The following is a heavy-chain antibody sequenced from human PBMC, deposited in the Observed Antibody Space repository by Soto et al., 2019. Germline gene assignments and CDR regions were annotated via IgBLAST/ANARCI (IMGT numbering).Heavy chain of an antibody. Sequence: SVKVSCKASGGTFSSYAISWVRQAPGQGLEWMGGIIPIFGTANYAQKFQGRVTITADESTSTAYMELSSLRSEGTAVYYCARDARGKQQLVQPARRINWFDPWGQGTLVTVSS. CDR1: GGTFSSYA. CDR3: ARDARGKQQLVQPARRINWFDP. V-gene: IGHV1-69*13. J-gene: IGHJ5*02. D-gene: IGHD6-13*01. CDR2: IIPIFGTA.